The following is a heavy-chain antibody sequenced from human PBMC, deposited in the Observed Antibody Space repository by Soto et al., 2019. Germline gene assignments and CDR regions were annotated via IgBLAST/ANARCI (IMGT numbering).Heavy chain of an antibody. D-gene: IGHD2-2*01. CDR2: ISFGGNT. CDR3: ARHYCGSSNCYSQRWFAP. Sequence: QVQLQESGPGLVKPSETLSLTCTVSGGSISNYYWGWIRQPPGKGLEWIGYISFGGNTNYNSSLKRRIDRSGDASKTQCTLKLNSVNVADTAVYYCARHYCGSSNCYSQRWFAPWGQGTLVTVSS. V-gene: IGHV4-59*08. CDR1: GGSISNYY. J-gene: IGHJ5*02.